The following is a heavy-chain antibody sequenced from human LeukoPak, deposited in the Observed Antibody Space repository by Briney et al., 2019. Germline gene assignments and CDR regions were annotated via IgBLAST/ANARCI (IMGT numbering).Heavy chain of an antibody. CDR2: MNPNSGNT. D-gene: IGHD1-26*01. Sequence: GASVKVSCKASGYTFTSYDINWVRQATGQGLEWMGWMNPNSGNTGYAQKFQGRVTMTRDTSISTAYMELSRLRSDDTAVYYCARLVGATTTGDYWGQGTLVTVSS. CDR3: ARLVGATTTGDY. CDR1: GYTFTSYD. J-gene: IGHJ4*02. V-gene: IGHV1-8*01.